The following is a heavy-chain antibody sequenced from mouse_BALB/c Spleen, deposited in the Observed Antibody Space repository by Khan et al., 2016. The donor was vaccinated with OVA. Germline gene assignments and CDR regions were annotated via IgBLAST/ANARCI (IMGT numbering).Heavy chain of an antibody. Sequence: EVELVESGPSLVKPSQTLSLSCSVTGDSITSGFWNWIRKFLGNKFEYLGYITYSGNIYYNPSLKSRISITRDTSKSQYYLQLNSVTTEDTATYYCARSYGSWAMDYWGQGTSVTVSS. CDR3: ARSYGSWAMDY. V-gene: IGHV3-8*02. D-gene: IGHD1-1*01. J-gene: IGHJ4*01. CDR2: ITYSGNI. CDR1: GDSITSGF.